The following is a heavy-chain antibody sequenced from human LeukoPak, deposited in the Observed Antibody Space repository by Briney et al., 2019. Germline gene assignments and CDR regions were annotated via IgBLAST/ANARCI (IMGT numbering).Heavy chain of an antibody. Sequence: PGGSLRLSCAASGFTFSSYGMHWVRQAPGKGLEWVAVIWYDGSNKYYADSVKGRFTISRDNSKNTLYLQMNSLRAEDTAVYYCAREASAAPMDVWGQGTTVTVSS. CDR1: GFTFSSYG. J-gene: IGHJ6*02. V-gene: IGHV3-33*08. CDR3: AREASAAPMDV. D-gene: IGHD2-15*01. CDR2: IWYDGSNK.